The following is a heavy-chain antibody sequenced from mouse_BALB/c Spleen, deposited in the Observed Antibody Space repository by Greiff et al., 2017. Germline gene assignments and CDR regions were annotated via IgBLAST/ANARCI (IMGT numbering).Heavy chain of an antibody. CDR3: ARGGFSTY. V-gene: IGHV1-69*01. Sequence: VQLQQPGAELVMPGASVKMSCKASGYTFTDYWMHWVKQRPGQGLEWIGAIDTSDSYTSYNQKFKGKATLTVDESSSTAYMQLSSLTSEDSAVYYCARGGFSTYWGQGTLVTVSA. J-gene: IGHJ3*01. CDR2: IDTSDSYT. CDR1: GYTFTDYW.